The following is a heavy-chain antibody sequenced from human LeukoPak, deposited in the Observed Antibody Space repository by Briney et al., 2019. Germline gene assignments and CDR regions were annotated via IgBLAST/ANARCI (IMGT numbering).Heavy chain of an antibody. D-gene: IGHD4-17*01. CDR2: ISSSSSTI. CDR1: GFTFSSYS. CDR3: AKDPYGDYGYYFDY. J-gene: IGHJ4*02. Sequence: PGGSLRLSCAASGFTFSSYSMNWVRQAPGKGLEWVSYISSSSSTIYYADSVKGRFTISRDNSKNTLYLQMNSLRAEDTAVYYCAKDPYGDYGYYFDYWGQGTLVTVSS. V-gene: IGHV3-48*01.